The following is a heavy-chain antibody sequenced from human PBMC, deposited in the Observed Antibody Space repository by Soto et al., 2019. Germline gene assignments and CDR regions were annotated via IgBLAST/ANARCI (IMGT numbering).Heavy chain of an antibody. Sequence: EVRLLESGGGLVQPGGSLRLSCATSGLTFSNYAMSWVRQAPGGGLEWVSSMSGSSSTTYYADSVRGRFTISRDRSKNTLYLQMSSLRAEYTALYYCAKNQERELPRVIDFWGQGTLVTVSS. J-gene: IGHJ4*02. CDR1: GLTFSNYA. CDR2: MSGSSSTT. V-gene: IGHV3-23*01. D-gene: IGHD1-7*01. CDR3: AKNQERELPRVIDF.